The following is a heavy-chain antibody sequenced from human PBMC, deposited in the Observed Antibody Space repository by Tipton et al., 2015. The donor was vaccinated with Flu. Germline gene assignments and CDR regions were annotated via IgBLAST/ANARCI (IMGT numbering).Heavy chain of an antibody. Sequence: TLSLTCTVSGGSMSSGGAYWRWIRQHPGKGLEWIGCIYYSGSTYYNPSLRSRLSISVTTSKNQFSLKLNSVTAADTAVYYCASDQGLGDGLAYDYYGVDVSCQGFSVTVSS. J-gene: IGHJ6*02. CDR2: IYYSGST. CDR3: ASDQGLGDGLAYDYYGVDV. V-gene: IGHV4-31*03. D-gene: IGHD6-19*01. CDR1: GGSMSSGGAY.